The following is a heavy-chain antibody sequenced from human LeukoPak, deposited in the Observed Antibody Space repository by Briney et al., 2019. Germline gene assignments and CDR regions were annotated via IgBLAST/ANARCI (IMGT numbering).Heavy chain of an antibody. V-gene: IGHV1-46*01. CDR2: INPSGGST. Sequence: ASVKVSCKASGYTFTSYYMHWVRQAPGQGLEWMGIINPSGGSTSYAQKLQGRDTMTRDTSTSTVYMELSSLRSEDTAVYYCARGPTMAAAGAEYFQHWGQGTLATVSS. CDR1: GYTFTSYY. CDR3: ARGPTMAAAGAEYFQH. D-gene: IGHD6-13*01. J-gene: IGHJ1*01.